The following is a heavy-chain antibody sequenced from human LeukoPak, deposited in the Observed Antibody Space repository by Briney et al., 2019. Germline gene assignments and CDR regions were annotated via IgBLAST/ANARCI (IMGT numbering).Heavy chain of an antibody. D-gene: IGHD2-15*01. CDR2: MNSDGSSI. Sequence: PGGSLRLSCVASGFTFSNHWMHWVRQAPGKGLVWVSRMNSDGSSISYVDSVKGRFTISRDNAKNTLYLQMNSLRAEDTAVYYCAREVPGGSPNFDYWGQGTRVTVSS. J-gene: IGHJ4*02. CDR3: AREVPGGSPNFDY. CDR1: GFTFSNHW. V-gene: IGHV3-74*01.